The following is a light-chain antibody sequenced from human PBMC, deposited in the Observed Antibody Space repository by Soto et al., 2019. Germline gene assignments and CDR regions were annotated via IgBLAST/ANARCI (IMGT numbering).Light chain of an antibody. CDR2: GAL. J-gene: IGKJ2*01. V-gene: IGKV3-20*01. CDR3: QQYGSSRYT. CDR1: QSVSSNY. Sequence: EIVLTQSPGTLSLSPGERATLSCKASQSVSSNYLAWYQQQPGQAPRLLIYGALRRATGIPDRFSGSGSGTDFTLTMNRLEPEDFAVYYCQQYGSSRYTFGQGTKLEIK.